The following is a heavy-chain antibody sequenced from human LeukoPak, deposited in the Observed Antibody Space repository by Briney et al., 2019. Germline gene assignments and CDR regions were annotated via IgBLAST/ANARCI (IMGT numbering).Heavy chain of an antibody. V-gene: IGHV3-9*01. CDR1: GFTFSSYE. Sequence: PGGSLRLSCAASGFTFSSYEMSWVRQAPGKGLEWVSGISWDSGNIGYVDSVKGRFTISRDNAKNSLYLQMNSLRAEDTALYYCAKGQRLREFDYWGQGTLVTVSS. CDR2: ISWDSGNI. J-gene: IGHJ4*02. CDR3: AKGQRLREFDY. D-gene: IGHD1-26*01.